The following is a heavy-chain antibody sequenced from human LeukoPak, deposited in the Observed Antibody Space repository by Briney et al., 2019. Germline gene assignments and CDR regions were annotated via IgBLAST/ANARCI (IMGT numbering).Heavy chain of an antibody. CDR1: GYTFTVYY. D-gene: IGHD6-19*01. Sequence: ASVKVSCKASGYTFTVYYMHWVRQAPGQGLEWMGWINPNSGDTSSAQRFQGRVTMTRDTSLSTAYMELSRLTSDDTAVYYCARVPGYSSDKRTLNWFDPWGQGTLVTVSS. J-gene: IGHJ5*02. CDR3: ARVPGYSSDKRTLNWFDP. V-gene: IGHV1-2*02. CDR2: INPNSGDT.